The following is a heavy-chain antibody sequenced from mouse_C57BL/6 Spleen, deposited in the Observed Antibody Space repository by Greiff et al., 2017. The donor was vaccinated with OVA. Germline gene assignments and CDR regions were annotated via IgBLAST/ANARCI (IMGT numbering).Heavy chain of an antibody. Sequence: VKLQQPGAELVRPGSSVKLSCKASGYTFTSYWMDWVKQRPGQGLEWIGNIYPSDSETHYNQKFKDKATLTVDKSSSTAYMQLSSLTSEDSAVYYCARGEYDYDFDYWGQGTTLTVSS. D-gene: IGHD2-4*01. CDR3: ARGEYDYDFDY. V-gene: IGHV1-61*01. CDR2: IYPSDSET. CDR1: GYTFTSYW. J-gene: IGHJ2*01.